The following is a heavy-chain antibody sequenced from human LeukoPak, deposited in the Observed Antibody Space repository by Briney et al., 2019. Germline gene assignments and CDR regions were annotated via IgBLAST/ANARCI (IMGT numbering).Heavy chain of an antibody. J-gene: IGHJ3*02. Sequence: ASVKVSCKASGHTFTSYAMNWVRQAPGQGLEWMGWINTNTGNPTYAQGFTGRFVFSLDTSVSTAYLQISSLKAEDTAVYYCARGLSLSGYLDAFDIWGQGTMVTVSS. CDR3: ARGLSLSGYLDAFDI. V-gene: IGHV7-4-1*02. CDR1: GHTFTSYA. D-gene: IGHD3-22*01. CDR2: INTNTGNP.